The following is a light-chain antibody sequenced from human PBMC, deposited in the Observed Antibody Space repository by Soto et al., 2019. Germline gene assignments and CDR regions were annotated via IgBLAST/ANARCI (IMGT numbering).Light chain of an antibody. J-gene: IGLJ2*01. V-gene: IGLV2-8*01. CDR3: SSYGGRNNLL. Sequence: QSALTQPPSASGSPGQSVTISCTGTSSDVGGYNYVSWYQQHPGKAPKVMIYEVSKRPAGVPDRFSGSKSGNTASLTVSGPQAEDEDDYYCSSYGGRNNLLFGGGTQLTVL. CDR2: EVS. CDR1: SSDVGGYNY.